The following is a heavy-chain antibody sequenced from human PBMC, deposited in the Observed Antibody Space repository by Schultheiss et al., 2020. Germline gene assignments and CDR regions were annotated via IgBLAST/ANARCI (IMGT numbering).Heavy chain of an antibody. Sequence: GGSLRLSCAASGFTFSSYAMHWVRQAPGKGLEYVSAISSNGGSTYYANSVKGRFTISRDNSKNTLYLQMGSLRAEDMAVYYCARRRREWLSYYFDYWGQGNLGTVSS. J-gene: IGHJ4*02. V-gene: IGHV3-64*01. CDR2: ISSNGGST. CDR3: ARRRREWLSYYFDY. CDR1: GFTFSSYA. D-gene: IGHD3-3*01.